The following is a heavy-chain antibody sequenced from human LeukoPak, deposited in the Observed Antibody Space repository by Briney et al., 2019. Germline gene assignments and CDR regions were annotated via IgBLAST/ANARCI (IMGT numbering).Heavy chain of an antibody. V-gene: IGHV3-9*01. CDR1: GFTFDDYA. D-gene: IGHD3-10*01. J-gene: IGHJ6*04. CDR2: TSWNSGSI. Sequence: GGSLRLSCAASGFTFDDYAMHWVRQAPGKGLEWVSGTSWNSGSIGYADSVKGRFTISRDNAKNSLYLQMNSLRAEDTALYYCAKDPSYYYGSGTLDVWGKGTTVTVSS. CDR3: AKDPSYYYGSGTLDV.